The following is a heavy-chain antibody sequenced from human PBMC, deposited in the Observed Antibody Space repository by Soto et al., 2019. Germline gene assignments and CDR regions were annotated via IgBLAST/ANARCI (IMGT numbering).Heavy chain of an antibody. D-gene: IGHD6-19*01. CDR3: ARLGSSGWYQGSYFDY. J-gene: IGHJ4*02. CDR1: GGSITRNNHF. V-gene: IGHV4-39*01. Sequence: QLQLQESGPGLVKASETLSLTCTVSGGSITRNNHFWGWIRQSPGKVLEWIGSIQYGGTTNYNPSLKSPVIMSADTSKNQFSLMMNSVTAADTAVYYCARLGSSGWYQGSYFDYWGQGTLVTVSS. CDR2: IQYGGTT.